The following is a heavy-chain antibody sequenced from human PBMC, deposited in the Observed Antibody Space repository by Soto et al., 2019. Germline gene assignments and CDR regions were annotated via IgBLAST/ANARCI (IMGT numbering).Heavy chain of an antibody. J-gene: IGHJ4*02. V-gene: IGHV4-31*03. CDR1: GGSISSGGYY. Sequence: PSETLSLTCTVSGGSISSGGYYRSWIRQHPGKGLEWIGYIYYSGSTYYNPSLKSRVTISVDTSKNQFSLKLSSVTAADTAVYYCARDRDSSGYYGDLGYWGQGTLVTVSS. CDR2: IYYSGST. D-gene: IGHD3-22*01. CDR3: ARDRDSSGYYGDLGY.